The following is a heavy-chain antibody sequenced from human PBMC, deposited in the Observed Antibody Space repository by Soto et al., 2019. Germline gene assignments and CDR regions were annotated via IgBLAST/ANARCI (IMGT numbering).Heavy chain of an antibody. Sequence: SVKVSCKASGGTFSSYAISWVRQAPGQGLEWMGGIIPIFGTANYAQKFQGRVTITADESTSTAYMELSSLRSEDTAVYYCARGPYGGTRYYYYGMDGWGQGTTVTVSS. CDR3: ARGPYGGTRYYYYGMDG. J-gene: IGHJ6*02. CDR2: IIPIFGTA. V-gene: IGHV1-69*13. D-gene: IGHD3-16*01. CDR1: GGTFSSYA.